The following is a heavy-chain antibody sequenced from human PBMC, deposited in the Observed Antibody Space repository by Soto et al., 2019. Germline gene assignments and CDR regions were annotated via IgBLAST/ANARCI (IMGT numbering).Heavy chain of an antibody. CDR3: ARDTLGSSEEYYYYGMDV. V-gene: IGHV3-21*01. Sequence: GGSLRLSCAASGFTFSSYSMNWVRQAPGKGLEWVSSISSSSSYIYYADSVKGRFTISRDNAKNSLYLQMNSLRAEDTAVYYCARDTLGSSEEYYYYGMDVWGQGTTVTVSS. D-gene: IGHD3-10*01. J-gene: IGHJ6*02. CDR1: GFTFSSYS. CDR2: ISSSSSYI.